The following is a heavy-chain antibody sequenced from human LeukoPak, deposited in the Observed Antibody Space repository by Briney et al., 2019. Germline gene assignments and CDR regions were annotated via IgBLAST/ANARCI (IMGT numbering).Heavy chain of an antibody. CDR2: IRYDGSNK. V-gene: IGHV3-30*02. J-gene: IGHJ4*02. Sequence: GSLRLSCAASGFTFSSYGMHWVRQAPGKGLEWVAFIRYDGSNKYYADSVKGRFTISRDNSKNTLYLQMNSLRAEDTAVYYCARVDRAANHFDYWGQGTLVTVSS. CDR3: ARVDRAANHFDY. D-gene: IGHD2-15*01. CDR1: GFTFSSYG.